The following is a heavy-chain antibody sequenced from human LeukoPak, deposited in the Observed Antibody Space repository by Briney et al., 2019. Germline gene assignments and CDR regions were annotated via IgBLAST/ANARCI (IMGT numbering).Heavy chain of an antibody. V-gene: IGHV3-23*01. CDR1: GFTFTSSA. CDR2: ISGSGDST. CDR3: ARDTYYYDSSGYL. J-gene: IGHJ4*02. Sequence: GGSLRLSCAASGFTFTSSAMSWVRQAPGKGLEWVSAISGSGDSTYYADSVKGRFTISRDNSKNTRYLQMNSLRAEDTAVYYCARDTYYYDSSGYLWGLGTLVTVSS. D-gene: IGHD3-22*01.